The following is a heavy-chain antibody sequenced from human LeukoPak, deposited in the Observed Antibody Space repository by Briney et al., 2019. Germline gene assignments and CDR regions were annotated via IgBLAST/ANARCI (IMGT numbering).Heavy chain of an antibody. D-gene: IGHD2-15*01. Sequence: GGSLRLSCAASAFTFSGYAMSWVRQAPGKGLEWVSAMSSSDDGRYYAASVRGRFTISRDTSRSTLYLQMNSLRAEDAAVYYCAKAPVTSCRGAFCYPFDYWGQGTLVTVSS. V-gene: IGHV3-23*01. CDR3: AKAPVTSCRGAFCYPFDY. CDR1: AFTFSGYA. CDR2: MSSSDDGR. J-gene: IGHJ4*02.